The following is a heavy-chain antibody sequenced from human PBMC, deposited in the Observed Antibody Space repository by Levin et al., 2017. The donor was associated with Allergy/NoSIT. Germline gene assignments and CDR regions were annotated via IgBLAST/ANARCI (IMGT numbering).Heavy chain of an antibody. Sequence: GESLKISCAASGFTVSSNYMSWVRQAPGKGLEWVSVIYSGGSTYYADSVKGRFTISRDNSKNTLYLQMNSLRAEDTAVYYCARAPGDDHGDPHAFDIWGQGTMVTVSS. V-gene: IGHV3-53*01. CDR3: ARAPGDDHGDPHAFDI. J-gene: IGHJ3*02. D-gene: IGHD4-17*01. CDR1: GFTVSSNY. CDR2: IYSGGST.